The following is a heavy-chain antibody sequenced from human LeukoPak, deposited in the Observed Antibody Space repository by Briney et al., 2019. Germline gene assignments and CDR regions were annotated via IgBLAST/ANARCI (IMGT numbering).Heavy chain of an antibody. CDR1: GYTFTSYY. J-gene: IGHJ5*02. Sequence: ASVKVSCKASGYTFTSYYMHWVRQAPGQGLEWMGIINPSGGSTSYAQKFQGRVTTTRDMSTSTVYMERSSLRSEDTAVYYCARPSKWFGELGWFDPWGQGTLVTVSS. V-gene: IGHV1-46*01. D-gene: IGHD3-10*01. CDR2: INPSGGST. CDR3: ARPSKWFGELGWFDP.